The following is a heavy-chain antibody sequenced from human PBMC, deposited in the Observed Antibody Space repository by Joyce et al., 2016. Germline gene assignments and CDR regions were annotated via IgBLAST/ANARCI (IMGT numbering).Heavy chain of an antibody. J-gene: IGHJ3*01. V-gene: IGHV5-51*01. CDR2: IYSGDSDT. D-gene: IGHD6-19*01. CDR1: AYSFTNYW. CDR3: ARPASSGWYVAFDF. Sequence: EVQLVQSGAEVKKPGESLKISCKVSAYSFTNYWIGWVRQMPGKGLELMGIIYSGDSDTRYSPSFQDQVNISVDKSINPAYRQWSSLKASDTAMYYCARPASSGWYVAFDFWGQGTMVTVSS.